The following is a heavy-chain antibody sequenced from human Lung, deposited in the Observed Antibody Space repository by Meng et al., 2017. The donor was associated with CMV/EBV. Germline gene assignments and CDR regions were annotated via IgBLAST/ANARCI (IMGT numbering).Heavy chain of an antibody. V-gene: IGHV4-59*01. J-gene: IGHJ5*02. CDR3: AREEGIGGFEP. CDR1: GVSISSYL. Sequence: EPCPGLVMHSESLSCTCAVSGVSISSYLWVRPPQPPGKGLVWIGYLCYSGNTNSHPSLKSRVNISVDTSKNQFSLKLSSVTAADAAVYYCAREEGIGGFEPWGQGTLVTVSS. D-gene: IGHD3-10*01. CDR2: LCYSGNT.